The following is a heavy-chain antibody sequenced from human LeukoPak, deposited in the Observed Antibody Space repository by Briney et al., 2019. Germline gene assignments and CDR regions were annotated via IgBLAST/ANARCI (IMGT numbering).Heavy chain of an antibody. V-gene: IGHV5-51*01. CDR2: IYPGDSDT. D-gene: IGHD2-15*01. CDR3: AGQIQGPRGCSGYSCYSAPFDY. Sequence: GESLKISCKGSGYNFTNHWIGWVRHMPGKGLQWMGIIYPGDSDTRYNPSFEGQVIISADKSMSNAYLQWSSLKASDTAMYYCAGQIQGPRGCSGYSCYSAPFDYWGQGTLVTVSS. J-gene: IGHJ4*02. CDR1: GYNFTNHW.